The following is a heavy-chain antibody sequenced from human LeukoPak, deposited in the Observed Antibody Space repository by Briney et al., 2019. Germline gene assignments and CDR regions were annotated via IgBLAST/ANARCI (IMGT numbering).Heavy chain of an antibody. CDR3: ATSRQSLVRYFDY. J-gene: IGHJ4*02. CDR2: ISGSGGST. CDR1: GFTFSSYA. V-gene: IGHV3-23*01. D-gene: IGHD6-19*01. Sequence: PGGSLRLSCAASGFTFSSYAMSWVRQAPGKGLEWVAAISGSGGSTYYADSVKGRFTISRDNSKNTLYLQMKSLRAEDTAVYYCATSRQSLVRYFDYWGQGTLATVSS.